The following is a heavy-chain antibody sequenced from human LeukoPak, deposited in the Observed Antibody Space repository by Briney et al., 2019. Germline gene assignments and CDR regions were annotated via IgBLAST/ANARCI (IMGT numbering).Heavy chain of an antibody. Sequence: GGSLKLSCAASGLTFSGSAIHWVRQASGKGLEWVGRIRSKVYSYATAYAASVKGRFTISRDDSKNTAYLQMNSLKIEDTAVYYCTVAYCGSDCYSGYWGQGTLVTVSS. J-gene: IGHJ4*02. CDR2: IRSKVYSYAT. CDR1: GLTFSGSA. D-gene: IGHD2-21*02. CDR3: TVAYCGSDCYSGY. V-gene: IGHV3-73*01.